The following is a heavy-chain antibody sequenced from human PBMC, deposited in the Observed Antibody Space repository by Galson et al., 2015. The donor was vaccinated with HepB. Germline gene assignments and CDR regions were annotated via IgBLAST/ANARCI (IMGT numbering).Heavy chain of an antibody. V-gene: IGHV1-18*04. J-gene: IGHJ4*02. CDR1: GYTFTSYG. CDR2: ISAYNGNT. D-gene: IGHD3-10*01. Sequence: SVKVSCKASGYTFTSYGISWVRQAPGQGLEWMGWISAYNGNTNYAQKLQGRVTMTTDTSTSTAYMELRSLRSDDTAVYYCARVLTMVRGVIITPHYLDYWGQGTLVTVSS. CDR3: ARVLTMVRGVIITPHYLDY.